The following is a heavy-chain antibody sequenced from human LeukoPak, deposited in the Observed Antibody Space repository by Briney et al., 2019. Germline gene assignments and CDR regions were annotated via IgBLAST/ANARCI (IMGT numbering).Heavy chain of an antibody. Sequence: GASVKVSCKASGYTFTSYGISWVRQAPGQGLEWMGWISAYNGNTNYAQKLQGRVTMTTDTSTSTAYMELRSLRSDDTAVYYCARDLLYYYGSGRPPGFDPWGQGTLVTVSS. V-gene: IGHV1-18*01. D-gene: IGHD3-10*01. J-gene: IGHJ5*02. CDR1: GYTFTSYG. CDR3: ARDLLYYYGSGRPPGFDP. CDR2: ISAYNGNT.